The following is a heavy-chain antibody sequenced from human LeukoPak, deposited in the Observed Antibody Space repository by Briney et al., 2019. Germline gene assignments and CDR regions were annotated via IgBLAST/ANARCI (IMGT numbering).Heavy chain of an antibody. CDR2: VHLSGRT. J-gene: IGHJ4*02. CDR1: GXSISSTNW. Sequence: SETLSLTWGVSGXSISSTNWWTWVRQPPGEGLEWIGEVHLSGRTNYNPSLESRVTMSVDMSENHISLKLTSVTAADTAVYYCAREGGPYRPLDYSGQGTLVTVSS. CDR3: AREGGPYRPLDY. V-gene: IGHV4-4*02.